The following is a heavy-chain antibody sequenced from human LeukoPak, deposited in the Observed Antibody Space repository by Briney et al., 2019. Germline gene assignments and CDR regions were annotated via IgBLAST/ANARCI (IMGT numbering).Heavy chain of an antibody. CDR2: INHSGST. V-gene: IGHV4-34*01. CDR1: GGSFSGYY. Sequence: SETLSLTCAVYGGSFSGYYWSWIRQPPGKGLEWIGEINHSGSTNYNPPLKSRVTISVDTSKNQFSLKLSSVTAADTAVYYCARIDYYGSERTVGVWGKGTTVTISS. J-gene: IGHJ6*04. CDR3: ARIDYYGSERTVGV. D-gene: IGHD3-10*01.